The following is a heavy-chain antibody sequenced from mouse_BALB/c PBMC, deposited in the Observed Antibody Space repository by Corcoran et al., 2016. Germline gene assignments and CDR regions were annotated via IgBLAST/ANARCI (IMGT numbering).Heavy chain of an antibody. J-gene: IGHJ2*01. CDR3: ARSDYYGKKDYFDY. V-gene: IGHV9-3-1*01. D-gene: IGHD1-1*01. Sequence: QIQLVQSGSELKKPGETVKISCKASGYTFTNYGMNWVKQAPGKGLKWMGWINTYTGEPTYADDFKGRFAFSLETSASTAYLQINNLKNEDTATYFCARSDYYGKKDYFDYWGQGTTLTVSS. CDR2: INTYTGEP. CDR1: GYTFTNYG.